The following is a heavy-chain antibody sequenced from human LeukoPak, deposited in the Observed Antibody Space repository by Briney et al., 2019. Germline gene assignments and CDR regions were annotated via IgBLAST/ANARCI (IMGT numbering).Heavy chain of an antibody. D-gene: IGHD2-2*01. J-gene: IGHJ6*03. Sequence: PSETLSLTCTVSGGSISSYYWSWIRQPPGKGLERIGYIYDSGSTNYNASLKSRVTISVDSSKNLFSLKLSSVTAADTAVYYCASLYCSSTSCYAYYMDVWGKGTTVTVSS. V-gene: IGHV4-59*12. CDR2: IYDSGST. CDR1: GGSISSYY. CDR3: ASLYCSSTSCYAYYMDV.